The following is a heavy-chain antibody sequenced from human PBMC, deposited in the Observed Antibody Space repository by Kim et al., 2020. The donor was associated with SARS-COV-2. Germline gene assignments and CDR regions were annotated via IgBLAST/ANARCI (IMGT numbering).Heavy chain of an antibody. J-gene: IGHJ6*02. V-gene: IGHV3-64D*09. D-gene: IGHD6-19*01. CDR3: VKSPKGGSGYSSGWFAKNYGMDV. CDR2: ISSNGGST. Sequence: GGSLRLSCSASGFTFSSYAMHWVRQAPGKGLEYVSAISSNGGSTYYADSVKGRFTISRDNSKNTLYLQMSSLRAEDTAVYYCVKSPKGGSGYSSGWFAKNYGMDVWGQGTTVTVAS. CDR1: GFTFSSYA.